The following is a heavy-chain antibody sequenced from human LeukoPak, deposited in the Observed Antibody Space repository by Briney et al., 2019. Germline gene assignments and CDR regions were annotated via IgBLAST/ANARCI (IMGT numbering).Heavy chain of an antibody. J-gene: IGHJ6*02. D-gene: IGHD5-18*01. CDR1: GFTFSNYW. CDR3: ARDRGYSYGYGTYYYYGMDV. CDR2: IKTDGSEK. V-gene: IGHV3-7*01. Sequence: PGGSLRLSCEGSGFTFSNYWMGWVRQAPGKGLQWVANIKTDGSEKYYVDSVKGRFTISRDNAKNSLYLQMNSLRAEDTAVYYCARDRGYSYGYGTYYYYGMDVWGQGTTVTVSS.